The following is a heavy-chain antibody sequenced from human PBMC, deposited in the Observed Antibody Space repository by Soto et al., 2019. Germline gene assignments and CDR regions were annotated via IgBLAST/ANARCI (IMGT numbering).Heavy chain of an antibody. CDR1: GFTFSSYA. Sequence: PGGSLRLSCAASGFTFSSYAMHWVRQAPGKGLEWVAVISYDGSNKYYADSVKGRFTISRDNSKNTLYLQMNSLRAEDTAVYYWARAFAPVAGYFDYWGQGTLVTVSS. D-gene: IGHD6-19*01. V-gene: IGHV3-30-3*01. CDR3: ARAFAPVAGYFDY. J-gene: IGHJ4*02. CDR2: ISYDGSNK.